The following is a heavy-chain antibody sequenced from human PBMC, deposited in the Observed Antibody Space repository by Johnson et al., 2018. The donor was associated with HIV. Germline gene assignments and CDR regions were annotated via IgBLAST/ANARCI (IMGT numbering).Heavy chain of an antibody. Sequence: VQLVESGGGVVQPGRSLRLSCAASGFSFSSYAMHWVRQAPGKGLEWVAAMSHDGSDKYYADSVKGRFTISRDNSKNTLYLQMNSLRAEDPAVYYCARDRAIGGWSIDIWGQGTMVTVSS. J-gene: IGHJ3*02. CDR3: ARDRAIGGWSIDI. V-gene: IGHV3-30*03. CDR2: MSHDGSDK. CDR1: GFSFSSYA. D-gene: IGHD2-15*01.